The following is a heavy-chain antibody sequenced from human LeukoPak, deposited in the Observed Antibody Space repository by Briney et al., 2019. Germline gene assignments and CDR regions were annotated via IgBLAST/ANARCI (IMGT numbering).Heavy chain of an antibody. V-gene: IGHV3-33*01. Sequence: GGSLRLSCAASGFTFSSYGMHWVRQAPGKGLEWVAVIWYDGSNKYYADSVKGRFTISRDNSKNMLYLQTNCLRAEDTAVYYCARVRGATFDYWGQGTLVTVSS. J-gene: IGHJ4*02. CDR1: GFTFSSYG. D-gene: IGHD1-26*01. CDR3: ARVRGATFDY. CDR2: IWYDGSNK.